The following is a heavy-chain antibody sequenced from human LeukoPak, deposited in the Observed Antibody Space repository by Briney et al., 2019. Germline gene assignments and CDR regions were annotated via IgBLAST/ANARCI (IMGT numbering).Heavy chain of an antibody. CDR2: ISDDGSKK. CDR1: GFSFNYYA. Sequence: PGRSLRLSCAASGFSFNYYAIHWVRQAPGKGLEWVALISDDGSKKYYADSMKGRFTISRDNSKKSLYLQMSSLRAEDTAVYYCAKDLRGGYRYQPDYWGQGTLVTVSS. V-gene: IGHV3-30*18. D-gene: IGHD5-12*01. CDR3: AKDLRGGYRYQPDY. J-gene: IGHJ4*02.